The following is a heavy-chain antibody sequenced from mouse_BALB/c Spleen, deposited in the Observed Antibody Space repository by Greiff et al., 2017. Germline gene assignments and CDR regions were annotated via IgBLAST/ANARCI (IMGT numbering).Heavy chain of an antibody. D-gene: IGHD2-3*01. CDR2: IDPENGNT. J-gene: IGHJ4*01. CDR1: GFNIKDYY. Sequence: VQLQQSGAELVRPGALVKLSCKASGFNIKDYYMHWVKQRPEQGLEWIGWIDPENGNTIYDPKFQGKASITADTSSNTAYLQLSSLTSEDTAVYYCARKGRDGYPYAMDYWGQGTSVTVSS. V-gene: IGHV14-1*02. CDR3: ARKGRDGYPYAMDY.